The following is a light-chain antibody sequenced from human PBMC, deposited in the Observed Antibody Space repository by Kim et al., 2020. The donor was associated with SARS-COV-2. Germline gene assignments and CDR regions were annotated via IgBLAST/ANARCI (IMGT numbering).Light chain of an antibody. Sequence: SASPGERAPLFCRARQSVSSHLAWYQQRPGQPPRLLISGASTRATGIPARFTGSGSGTDFTLTISSLQSEDFAIYYCQQYHQWPTFGQGTKVDIK. CDR1: QSVSSH. V-gene: IGKV3D-15*01. J-gene: IGKJ1*01. CDR3: QQYHQWPT. CDR2: GAS.